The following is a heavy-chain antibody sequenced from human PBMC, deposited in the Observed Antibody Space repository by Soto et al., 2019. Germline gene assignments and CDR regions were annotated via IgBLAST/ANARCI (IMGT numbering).Heavy chain of an antibody. D-gene: IGHD5-12*01. J-gene: IGHJ3*02. CDR3: ARDRYSGYGGPSNDAFDI. Sequence: SVKVSCKASGGTFSSYAISWVRQAPGQGLEWMGGIIPIFGTANYAQKFQGRVTITADESTSTAYMELSSLRSEDTAVYYCARDRYSGYGGPSNDAFDIWGKGTMVPVSS. CDR2: IIPIFGTA. CDR1: GGTFSSYA. V-gene: IGHV1-69*13.